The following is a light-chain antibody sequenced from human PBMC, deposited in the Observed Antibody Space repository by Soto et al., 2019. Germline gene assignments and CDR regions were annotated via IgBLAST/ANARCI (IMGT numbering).Light chain of an antibody. CDR2: RSN. J-gene: IGLJ2*01. CDR3: AAWDASLNGLV. V-gene: IGLV1-44*01. Sequence: QTVVTQPPSASGTPGQRVTISCSGSSSNVGSNTVNWYQQLPGTAPKLLIYRSNQRPSGVPDRFSASKSGTSASLAISGLQSEDEADYYCAAWDASLNGLVFGGGTKVTVL. CDR1: SSNVGSNT.